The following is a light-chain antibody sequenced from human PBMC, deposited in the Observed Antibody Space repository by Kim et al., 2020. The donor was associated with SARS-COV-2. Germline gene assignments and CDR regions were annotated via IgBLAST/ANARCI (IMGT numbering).Light chain of an antibody. J-gene: IGKJ1*01. V-gene: IGKV3-20*01. Sequence: EIELTQSPGTLSLSPGERATLSCRASQSVNNKYLAWYQQKPDQAPRLLIYGSSTRATGIPDRYSGSGSGTDFTLTISRLDPEDIAVYYCQQYGTSPPWTFGQGTKVDIK. CDR1: QSVNNKY. CDR3: QQYGTSPPWT. CDR2: GSS.